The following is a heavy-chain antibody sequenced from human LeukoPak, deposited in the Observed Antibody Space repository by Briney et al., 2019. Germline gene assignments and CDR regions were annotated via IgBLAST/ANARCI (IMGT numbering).Heavy chain of an antibody. CDR1: GGSISSYY. CDR2: IYYSGST. J-gene: IGHJ6*03. V-gene: IGHV4-59*01. D-gene: IGHD3-10*01. CDR3: ARVSFYYGSGSRLLYYYYYMDV. Sequence: SETLSLTCTVSGGSISSYYWSWIRQPPGKGLEWIGYIYYSGSTNYNPSLKSRVTISVDTSKNQFSLKLSSVTAADMAVYYCARVSFYYGSGSRLLYYYYYMDVWGKGTTVTISS.